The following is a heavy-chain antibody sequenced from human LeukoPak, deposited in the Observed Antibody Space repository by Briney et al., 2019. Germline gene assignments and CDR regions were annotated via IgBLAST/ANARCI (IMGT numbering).Heavy chain of an antibody. D-gene: IGHD2-15*01. CDR2: IRSKPSSYTT. CDR3: TRQDCSGGSCSYVDY. J-gene: IGHJ4*02. CDR1: GFDFSGFY. V-gene: IGHV3-73*01. Sequence: PGGSLRLSCAAPGFDFSGFYMPWVRQTSGRGLEWVGLIRSKPSSYTTVYAASVKGRFTISRDDSKNTAYLQMNSLKAEDTAVYYCTRQDCSGGSCSYVDYWGQGTLVTVSS.